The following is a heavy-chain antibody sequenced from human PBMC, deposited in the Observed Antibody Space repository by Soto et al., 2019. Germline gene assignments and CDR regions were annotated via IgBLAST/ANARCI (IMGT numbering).Heavy chain of an antibody. CDR2: IYYSGST. CDR1: GGSISSGGYY. Sequence: PSETLSLTCTVSGGSISSGGYYWTWIRQHPGKGLEWIGYIYYSGSTYYNPSLKSRVTISVDTSKNQFSLKLSSVTASDTAVYYSARLGAYYLSLDPWGQGIQVT. V-gene: IGHV4-31*03. J-gene: IGHJ5*02. D-gene: IGHD2-21*01. CDR3: ARLGAYYLSLDP.